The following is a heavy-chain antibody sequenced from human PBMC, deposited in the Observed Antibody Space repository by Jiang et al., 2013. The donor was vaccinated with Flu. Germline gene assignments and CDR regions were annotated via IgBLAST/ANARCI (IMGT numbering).Heavy chain of an antibody. D-gene: IGHD6-25*01. J-gene: IGHJ4*02. CDR3: AADRGYSGFDLHYFDN. V-gene: IGHV4-31*02. CDR2: IDYRGST. Sequence: LEWIGYIDYRGSTYYNPSLKSRITISIDTSANRFSLKLNSVAAADTAVYYCAADRGYSGFDLHYFDNWGQGILVTVSS.